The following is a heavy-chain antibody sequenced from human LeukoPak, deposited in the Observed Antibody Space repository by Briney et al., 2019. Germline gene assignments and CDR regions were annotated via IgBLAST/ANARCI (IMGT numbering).Heavy chain of an antibody. CDR3: ARTRDGYNSASPFDS. CDR1: GGSISSHY. Sequence: SETLSLKCNVPGGSISSHYWSWIRQPPGKGLEWMGYIYYSGSTNYNPSLKSRVTISVDTSNNQLSLKLSSVTAADTAVYYCARTRDGYNSASPFDSWGQGTLVTVSS. CDR2: IYYSGST. V-gene: IGHV4-59*11. J-gene: IGHJ4*02. D-gene: IGHD5-24*01.